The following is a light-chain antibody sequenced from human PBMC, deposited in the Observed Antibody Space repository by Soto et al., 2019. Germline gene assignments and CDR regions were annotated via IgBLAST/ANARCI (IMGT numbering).Light chain of an antibody. CDR2: WAS. Sequence: DIVMTQSPDSLAVSLGERATINCKSSQSVLYSPNNKNYLAWYQQKPGHPPKLLIYWASSRESGVPDRFSGSGSGTDFALTISSLQAEDVAVYYCQQYYGTPHTFGQGTKLEIK. J-gene: IGKJ2*01. CDR1: QSVLYSPNNKNY. CDR3: QQYYGTPHT. V-gene: IGKV4-1*01.